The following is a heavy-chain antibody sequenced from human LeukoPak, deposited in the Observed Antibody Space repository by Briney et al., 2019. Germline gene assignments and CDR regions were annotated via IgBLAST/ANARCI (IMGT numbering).Heavy chain of an antibody. CDR1: GGSIEGFY. Sequence: PSEPLSLNCSVSGGSIEGFYFSWIWQSPGKALEWIGYIHSNGGTNYNPSLKSRVTMSVDASENQFSLNLYSVTAADTAVYYCARHVSGIFGSRGDLDPWGQGTLVTVSS. J-gene: IGHJ5*02. CDR2: IHSNGGT. D-gene: IGHD3-10*01. V-gene: IGHV4-59*08. CDR3: ARHVSGIFGSRGDLDP.